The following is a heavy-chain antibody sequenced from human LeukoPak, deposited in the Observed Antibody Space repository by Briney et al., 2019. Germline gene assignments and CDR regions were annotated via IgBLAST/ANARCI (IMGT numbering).Heavy chain of an antibody. Sequence: GGSLRLSCAASGFIFSNFWMSWVRQAPGRGLEYVSAISSNGGSTYYANSVKGRFTISRDNSKNTLYLQMGSLRAEDMAVYYCARAAEVGEYYFDYWGQGTLVTVSS. CDR3: ARAAEVGEYYFDY. CDR1: GFIFSNFW. CDR2: ISSNGGST. J-gene: IGHJ4*02. V-gene: IGHV3-64*01. D-gene: IGHD3-10*01.